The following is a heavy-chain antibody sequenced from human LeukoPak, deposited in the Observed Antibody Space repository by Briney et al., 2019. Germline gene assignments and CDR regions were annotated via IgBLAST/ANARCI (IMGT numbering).Heavy chain of an antibody. CDR1: GYSFTGYY. J-gene: IGHJ5*02. D-gene: IGHD4-17*01. CDR2: INPSGGGT. V-gene: IGHV1-46*01. Sequence: ASVKVSCKASGYSFTGYYMHWVRQAPGQGLEWMGIINPSGGGTSYAQRFQGRVTMTRDTSTSTVYMELSSLRSEDTAVYYCAREVTVTTFRSGSNWFDPWGQGTLVTVSS. CDR3: AREVTVTTFRSGSNWFDP.